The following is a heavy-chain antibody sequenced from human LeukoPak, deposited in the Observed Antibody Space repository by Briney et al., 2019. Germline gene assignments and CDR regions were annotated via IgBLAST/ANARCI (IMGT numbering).Heavy chain of an antibody. CDR2: IYTSGST. V-gene: IGHV4-61*02. Sequence: SETLSLTCTVSGGSLSSGSYYWGWIRQPAGKGLEWIGRIYTSGSTNYNPSLKSRVTISVDTSKNQFSLKLSSVTAADTAVYYCARGRYGDYVNYYYSMDVWGKGTTVTVSS. CDR3: ARGRYGDYVNYYYSMDV. D-gene: IGHD4-17*01. J-gene: IGHJ6*03. CDR1: GGSLSSGSYY.